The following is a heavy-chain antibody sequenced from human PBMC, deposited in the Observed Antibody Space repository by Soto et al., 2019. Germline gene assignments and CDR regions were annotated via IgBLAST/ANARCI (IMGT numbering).Heavy chain of an antibody. CDR3: ARDGYCSSTSCYYYYYYMDV. V-gene: IGHV3-7*01. J-gene: IGHJ6*03. D-gene: IGHD2-2*03. Sequence: GGSLRLSCAASGFTFSSYWMSWVRQAPGKGLEWVANIKQDGSEKYYVDSVKGRFTISRDNAKNSLYLQMNSLRAEDTAVYYCARDGYCSSTSCYYYYYYMDVWGKGTTVTVSS. CDR2: IKQDGSEK. CDR1: GFTFSSYW.